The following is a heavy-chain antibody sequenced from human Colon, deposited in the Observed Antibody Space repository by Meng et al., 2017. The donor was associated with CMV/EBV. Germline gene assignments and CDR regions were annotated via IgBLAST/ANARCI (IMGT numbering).Heavy chain of an antibody. CDR2: IYYSGST. CDR3: ARAAAAGEYYFDY. Sequence: QRQLQESGPGLVKPSETLSPTCTVSGGSISSSGYYWGWIRQPPGKGLEWIGSIYYSGSTYYNPSLKSRVTISVDTSKNQFSLKLSSVTAADTAVYYCARAAAAGEYYFDYWGQGTLVTVSS. D-gene: IGHD6-13*01. V-gene: IGHV4-39*07. J-gene: IGHJ4*02. CDR1: GGSISSSGYY.